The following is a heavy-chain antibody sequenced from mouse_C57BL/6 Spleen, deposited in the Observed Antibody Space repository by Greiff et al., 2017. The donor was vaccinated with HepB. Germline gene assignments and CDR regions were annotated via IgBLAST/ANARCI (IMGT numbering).Heavy chain of an antibody. CDR3: ARSGDGYYDY. CDR1: GYTFTSYW. Sequence: QVQLQQPGAELVMPGASVKLSCKASGYTFTSYWMHWVKQRPGQGLEWIGEIDPSDSYTNYNQKFTGKSTLTVDKSSSTDYMQLSSLTSEDSAVYYCARSGDGYYDYWGQGTTLTVSS. V-gene: IGHV1-69*01. J-gene: IGHJ2*01. D-gene: IGHD2-3*01. CDR2: IDPSDSYT.